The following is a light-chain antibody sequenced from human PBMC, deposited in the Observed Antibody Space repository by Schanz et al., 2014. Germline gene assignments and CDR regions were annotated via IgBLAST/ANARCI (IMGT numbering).Light chain of an antibody. CDR3: QQYGNSPFT. CDR1: QSVSSSF. Sequence: EIVLTQSPATLSLSPGERATLSCRASQSVSSSFLAWYQQKPGQAPRLLIYDTSSRATGIPDRFSGSGSGTDFTLTISRLEPEDFAVYYCQQYGNSPFTFGPGTKVDIK. V-gene: IGKV3-20*01. J-gene: IGKJ3*01. CDR2: DTS.